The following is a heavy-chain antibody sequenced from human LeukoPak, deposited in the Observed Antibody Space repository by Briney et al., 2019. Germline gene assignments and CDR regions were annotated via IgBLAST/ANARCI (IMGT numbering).Heavy chain of an antibody. Sequence: SETLSLPCTVSGGFMNICYRSWVRQPPGKGLEWIGSIYYSGSTSYNPSLKSRVTMSVGTSKNQFYLWLSSVSAADTAVYYCARHRYVDRLSPFYCWGPGDLFTVSS. D-gene: IGHD3-9*01. CDR1: GGFMNICY. V-gene: IGHV4-59*08. CDR2: IYYSGST. CDR3: ARHRYVDRLSPFYC. J-gene: IGHJ4*02.